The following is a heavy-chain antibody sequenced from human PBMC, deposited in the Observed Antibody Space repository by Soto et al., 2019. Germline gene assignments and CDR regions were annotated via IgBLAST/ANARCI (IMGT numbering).Heavy chain of an antibody. D-gene: IGHD3-10*01. V-gene: IGHV4-59*01. CDR1: GGSISSYY. CDR2: IYYSGST. Sequence: PSETLSLTCTVSGGSISSYYWSWIRQPPGKGLEWIGYIYYSGSTNYNPSLKSRVTISVDTSKNQFSLKLSSVTAADTAVYYCARDRLWSGMDVWGQGTTVTVSS. J-gene: IGHJ6*02. CDR3: ARDRLWSGMDV.